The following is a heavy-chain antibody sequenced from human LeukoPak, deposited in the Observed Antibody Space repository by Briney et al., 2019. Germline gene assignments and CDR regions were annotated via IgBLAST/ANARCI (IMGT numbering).Heavy chain of an antibody. CDR2: ILTSGAT. CDR1: GGSMSSRYS. Sequence: SETLSLTCSVSGGSMSSRYSWSWIRQPTGKGLEWIGLILTSGATNYNPSLKSRVTMSVDMSKNHFSLKLTSVTAADTAIYYCARQILDDIGSYNFDYRGQGTLVTVSS. CDR3: ARQILDDIGSYNFDY. D-gene: IGHD2-15*01. V-gene: IGHV4-4*07. J-gene: IGHJ4*02.